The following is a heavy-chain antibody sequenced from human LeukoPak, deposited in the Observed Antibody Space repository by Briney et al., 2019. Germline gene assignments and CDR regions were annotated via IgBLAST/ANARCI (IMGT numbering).Heavy chain of an antibody. J-gene: IGHJ4*02. V-gene: IGHV3-7*01. Sequence: GGSLRLSCAASGFTFSNYWMSWVRQAPGKGLEWVANIKRDGSDNYYVGSVKGRFTISRDNAKNSLYLQMSSLRAEDTAIYYCARALYNRGWYPDYFDSWGQGTLVTVSA. CDR3: ARALYNRGWYPDYFDS. D-gene: IGHD6-19*01. CDR2: IKRDGSDN. CDR1: GFTFSNYW.